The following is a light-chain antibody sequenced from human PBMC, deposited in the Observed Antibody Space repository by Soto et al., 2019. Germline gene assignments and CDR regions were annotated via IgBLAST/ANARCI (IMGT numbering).Light chain of an antibody. V-gene: IGKV2-28*01. CDR1: ESLLHNNGYNY. CDR3: MQALQRLT. CDR2: SGS. Sequence: EIALRQSPLSLLVTPGGPGYISGRSNESLLHNNGYNYLDWYLQQPGQSTQLLIYSGSNRASGLPDRFSGSGSGKDFPLNISRLQAAEVGVYYRMQALQRLTFGQGTRLEIK. J-gene: IGKJ5*01.